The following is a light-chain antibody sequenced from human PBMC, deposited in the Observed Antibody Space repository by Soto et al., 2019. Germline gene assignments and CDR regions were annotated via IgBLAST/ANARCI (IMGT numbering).Light chain of an antibody. CDR1: SSDVGGYNY. J-gene: IGLJ1*01. CDR3: TSYTGSSTYV. V-gene: IGLV2-14*01. Sequence: QSALTQPASVSGSPGQSITISCTGTSSDVGGYNYVSWYPQYPGKAPKLMIYEVINRPSGVSNRFSGSKSGNTASLTISGLQAEDEADYYCTSYTGSSTYVFGTGTKLTVL. CDR2: EVI.